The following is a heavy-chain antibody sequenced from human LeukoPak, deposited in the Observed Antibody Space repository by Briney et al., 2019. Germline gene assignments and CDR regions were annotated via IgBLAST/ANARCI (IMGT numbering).Heavy chain of an antibody. J-gene: IGHJ5*02. V-gene: IGHV1-69*13. CDR1: GGTFSSYA. CDR2: IIPMFGTA. Sequence: SVKVSCKASGGTFSSYAISWVRQAPGQGLEWMGGIIPMFGTANYAQNFQDRVTITADESTSTAYMELSRLRSDDTAVYYCAREDYYDSSGYYLWFDPWGQGTLVTVSS. D-gene: IGHD3-22*01. CDR3: AREDYYDSSGYYLWFDP.